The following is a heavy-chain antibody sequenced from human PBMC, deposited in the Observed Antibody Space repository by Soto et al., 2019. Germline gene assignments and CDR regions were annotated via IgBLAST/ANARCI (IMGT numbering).Heavy chain of an antibody. CDR1: GGPFSSYA. CDR3: ARDYYGSTYYGMDV. Sequence: GXSVKVSCKASGGPFSSYAIIWVRQAPGQGLEWMGGIIPIFGTANYAQKFQGRVTITADKSTSTAYMELSSLRSEDTAVYYCARDYYGSTYYGMDVWGQGTTVTVSS. V-gene: IGHV1-69*06. D-gene: IGHD3-10*01. J-gene: IGHJ6*02. CDR2: IIPIFGTA.